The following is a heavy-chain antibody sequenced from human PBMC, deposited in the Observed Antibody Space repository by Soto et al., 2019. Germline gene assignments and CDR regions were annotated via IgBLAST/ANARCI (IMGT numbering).Heavy chain of an antibody. J-gene: IGHJ5*02. CDR2: IYQTGST. CDR3: ARVWGALAPIAGWFGP. Sequence: QVQLQESGPGLVKPSGTLSLTCAVSNGSITSGNWWSWVRQPPGKGLEWIGDIYQTGSTNYNPSLRSRVIISVDTSKNIFSLSLSSVPAADTAVYFCARVWGALAPIAGWFGPWGRGILVTVSS. CDR1: NGSITSGNW. D-gene: IGHD3-16*01. V-gene: IGHV4-4*02.